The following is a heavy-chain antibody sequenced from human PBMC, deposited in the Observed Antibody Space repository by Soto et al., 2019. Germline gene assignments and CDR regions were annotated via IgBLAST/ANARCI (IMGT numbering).Heavy chain of an antibody. J-gene: IGHJ6*02. CDR3: ASHFTGVLVLGTSPPGGDNYGWDV. Sequence: QVQLVQSGAEVKKPGSSVKVSCKASGGTFSRYTFTWVRQAPGQGLEWMGRIIPILDIPNYAQNFQGRVTITPDKSTSTAYRELSSLTSGDTAVYYCASHFTGVLVLGTSPPGGDNYGWDVWGQGTTVTVSS. CDR1: GGTFSRYT. D-gene: IGHD2-8*02. CDR2: IIPILDIP. V-gene: IGHV1-69*02.